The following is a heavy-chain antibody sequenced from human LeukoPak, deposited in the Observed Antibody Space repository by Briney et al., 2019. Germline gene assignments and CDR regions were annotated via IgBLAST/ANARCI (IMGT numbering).Heavy chain of an antibody. CDR1: GFTFSNYW. V-gene: IGHV3-74*01. J-gene: IGHJ5*01. CDR3: VRDWDHFDFDS. CDR2: IKGDGSHT. D-gene: IGHD1-26*01. Sequence: PGGSLRLSCAASGFTFSNYWMHWVRQAPGKGLVWVSRIKGDGSHTVYADSVKGRFTISRDNAKNTLFLQMRSLRVEDTAVYYCVRDWDHFDFDSWGQGTLVTVSP.